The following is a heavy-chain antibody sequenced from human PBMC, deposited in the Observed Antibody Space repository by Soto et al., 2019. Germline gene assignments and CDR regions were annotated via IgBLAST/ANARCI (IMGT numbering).Heavy chain of an antibody. J-gene: IGHJ2*01. CDR3: ARPDFGDYWYFDL. CDR2: IIPALGTA. D-gene: IGHD4-17*01. V-gene: IGHV1-69*08. Sequence: QDQLVQSGAEVKTPGSSVKVSCKASVGTFSSHTFSWARQAPGQGREWMGRIIPALGTATYAQKFHVGVTMNAEEAATTVSMELHSRRSEDTAVYYCARPDFGDYWYFDLWGRGTLVTVSS. CDR1: VGTFSSHT.